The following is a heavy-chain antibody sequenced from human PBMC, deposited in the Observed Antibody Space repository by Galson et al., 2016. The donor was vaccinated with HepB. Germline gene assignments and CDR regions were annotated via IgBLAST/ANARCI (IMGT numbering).Heavy chain of an antibody. Sequence: SVKVSCKASGYTFTNYGIRWVRQAPGQGLEWMGWISADNGNTEYAQKLQGRVTMTTDTTTSTAYLELRSLRSVDTAVYYCPTRKLISSMGGNFGLDVWGQGTTVTVSS. CDR2: ISADNGNT. D-gene: IGHD2-15*01. CDR1: GYTFTNYG. V-gene: IGHV1-18*01. CDR3: PTRKLISSMGGNFGLDV. J-gene: IGHJ6*02.